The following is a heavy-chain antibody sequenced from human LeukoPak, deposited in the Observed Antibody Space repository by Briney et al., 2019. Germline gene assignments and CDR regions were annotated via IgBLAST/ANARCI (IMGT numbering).Heavy chain of an antibody. CDR3: ARKAYGLDV. J-gene: IGHJ6*04. CDR1: GFTFSNYW. CDR2: IKQDGSEK. V-gene: IGHV3-7*03. Sequence: GGSLRRSCAASGFTFSNYWMSWVRQAPGKGLEWVANIKQDGSEKYYVDSVKGRFTIFRDDAKNSLYLQMNSLRAEDTAVYYCARKAYGLDVWGKGTTVTVSS.